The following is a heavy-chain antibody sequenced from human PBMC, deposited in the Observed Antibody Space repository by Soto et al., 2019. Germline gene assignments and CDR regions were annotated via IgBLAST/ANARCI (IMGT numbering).Heavy chain of an antibody. J-gene: IGHJ3*02. Sequence: QVQLQQWGAGLLKPSETLSLTCAVYGGSFSGYYWSWIRQPPGKGLEWIWEINHSGSTNYSPSLKSRVTISVDTSKNQFSLKLSSVTAADTAVYYCARGQPGYSSGWYKGGDAFDIWGQGTMVTVSS. CDR2: INHSGST. V-gene: IGHV4-34*01. D-gene: IGHD6-19*01. CDR3: ARGQPGYSSGWYKGGDAFDI. CDR1: GGSFSGYY.